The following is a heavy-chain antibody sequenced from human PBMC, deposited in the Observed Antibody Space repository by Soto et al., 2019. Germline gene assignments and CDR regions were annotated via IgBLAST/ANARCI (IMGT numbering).Heavy chain of an antibody. V-gene: IGHV3-66*01. CDR3: AREPRYCRGGSCSITGHAYDI. Sequence: GGSLRLSCTAPGFIVSDTYVNWVRQAPGKGLEWVSVISNRGDTHYADSVRGRFSLSRDISDNTLHLQMNNLRVEDTAVYYCAREPRYCRGGSCSITGHAYDIWGQGTMVTVSS. CDR2: ISNRGDT. J-gene: IGHJ3*02. D-gene: IGHD2-15*01. CDR1: GFIVSDTY.